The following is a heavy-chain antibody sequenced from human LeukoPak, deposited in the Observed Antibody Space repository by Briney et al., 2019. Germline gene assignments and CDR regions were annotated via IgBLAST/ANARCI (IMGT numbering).Heavy chain of an antibody. CDR1: GYTFSGYY. V-gene: IGHV1-2*02. D-gene: IGHD2-2*01. J-gene: IGHJ4*02. Sequence: GASVKVSCEASGYTFSGYYIHWVRQAPGQGLEWLGWINPNSGGTNYAQKFQGRVTMTRDTSISTAYMELSRLRSDDTAVYYCASGGAAYCSSASCYHMEYFDYWGQGTLVTVSS. CDR2: INPNSGGT. CDR3: ASGGAAYCSSASCYHMEYFDY.